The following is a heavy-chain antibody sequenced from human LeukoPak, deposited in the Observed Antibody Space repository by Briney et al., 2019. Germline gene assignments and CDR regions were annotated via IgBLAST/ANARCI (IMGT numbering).Heavy chain of an antibody. CDR2: IQQSGRH. Sequence: SETLSLTCAVYGRSFSGYYWRWVRQPPGRGLEWIGEIQQSGRHNYHPSIKSRVTISVDTSKNQFSLKLSSVTAADTAVYYCARAWYYDFWSGYYTSLYYFDYWGQGTLVTVSS. CDR3: ARAWYYDFWSGYYTSLYYFDY. CDR1: GRSFSGYY. D-gene: IGHD3-3*01. V-gene: IGHV4-34*01. J-gene: IGHJ4*02.